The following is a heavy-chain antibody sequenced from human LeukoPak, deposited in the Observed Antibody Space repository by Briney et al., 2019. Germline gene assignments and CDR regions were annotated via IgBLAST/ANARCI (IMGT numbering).Heavy chain of an antibody. D-gene: IGHD2-15*01. CDR3: ARWYCSGGSCYRRLRFDP. J-gene: IGHJ5*02. CDR1: GGSISSYY. V-gene: IGHV4-59*08. Sequence: SETLSLTCTVSGGSISSYYWSWIRQPPGKGLEWVGYMYYRGSTNYNPSLKSRLTISVDTSKTQSSLKLSSVTAADTAVYYWARWYCSGGSCYRRLRFDPWGQGTLVTVSS. CDR2: MYYRGST.